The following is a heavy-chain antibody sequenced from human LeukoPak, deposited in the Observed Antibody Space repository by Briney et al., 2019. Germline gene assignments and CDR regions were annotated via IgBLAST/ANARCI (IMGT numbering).Heavy chain of an antibody. CDR3: ARDYYDSSGYYYAEYFQH. V-gene: IGHV3-30-3*01. D-gene: IGHD3-22*01. CDR2: ISYDGSNK. CDR1: GFTFSSYA. J-gene: IGHJ1*01. Sequence: PGGSLRLSCAASGFTFSSYAMHWVRQAPGKGLEWVAVISYDGSNKYYADSVKGRFTISRDNSKNTLYLQMNSLRAEDTAVYYCARDYYDSSGYYYAEYFQHWGQGTLVTVSS.